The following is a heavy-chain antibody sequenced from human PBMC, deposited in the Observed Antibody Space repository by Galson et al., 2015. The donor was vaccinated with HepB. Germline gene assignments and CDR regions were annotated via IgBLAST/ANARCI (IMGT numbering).Heavy chain of an antibody. J-gene: IGHJ5*02. V-gene: IGHV3-48*02. CDR3: ARGLQYVWWFDP. D-gene: IGHD4-11*01. CDR1: GFTFSSYS. Sequence: SLRLSCAASGFTFSSYSMNWVRQAPGKGLEWVSYISSSSSTIYYADSVKGQFTISRDNAKNSLYLQMNSLRDEGTAVYCCARGLQYVWWFDPWGQGTLVTVSS. CDR2: ISSSSSTI.